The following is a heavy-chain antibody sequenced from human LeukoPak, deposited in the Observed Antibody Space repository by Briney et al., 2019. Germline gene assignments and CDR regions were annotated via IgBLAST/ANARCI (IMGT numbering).Heavy chain of an antibody. CDR1: EYSLSDLS. CDR2: FDAENNKM. D-gene: IGHD6-19*01. CDR3: ATDRVYRSSGRSWGFFDY. J-gene: IGHJ4*02. Sequence: ASVKVSCKTSEYSLSDLSIHWVREAPGEGLEWMGGFDAENNKMVYSQRFQGRVTMTEDTSTDTAYMELTGLRSEDTAMYFCATDRVYRSSGRSWGFFDYWGQGTLVIVSS. V-gene: IGHV1-24*01.